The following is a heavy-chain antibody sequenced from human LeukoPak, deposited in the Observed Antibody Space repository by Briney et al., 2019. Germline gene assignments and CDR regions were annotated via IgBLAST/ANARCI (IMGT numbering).Heavy chain of an antibody. CDR2: ITNNGGNT. CDR1: GFTFSDYP. CDR3: VRPSGY. Sequence: PGGSLRLSCSASGFTFSDYPMHSVRQAPGKGLEYVSAITNNGGNTYYTDSVKGRFTISRDNSKNTLYLQMSSLRVEDTAVYYCVRPSGYWGQGTLVTVSS. J-gene: IGHJ4*02. V-gene: IGHV3-64D*06. D-gene: IGHD1-26*01.